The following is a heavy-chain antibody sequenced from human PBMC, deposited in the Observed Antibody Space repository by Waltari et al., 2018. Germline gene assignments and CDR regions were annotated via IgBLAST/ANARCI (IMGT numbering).Heavy chain of an antibody. V-gene: IGHV3-30*02. J-gene: IGHJ6*03. Sequence: QVQLVESGGGVVQPGGSLRLSCAASGFTFSSYGMHWVRQAPGKGLEWVAFIRYDGSNKYYADSVKGRFTISRDNSKNTLYLQMNSLRAEDTAVYYCAKEAGAIYYYYYMDVWGKGTTVTVSS. D-gene: IGHD6-13*01. CDR1: GFTFSSYG. CDR3: AKEAGAIYYYYYMDV. CDR2: IRYDGSNK.